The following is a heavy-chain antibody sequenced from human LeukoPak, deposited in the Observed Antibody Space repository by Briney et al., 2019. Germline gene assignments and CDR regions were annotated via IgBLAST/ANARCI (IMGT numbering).Heavy chain of an antibody. CDR3: AREGIAVDYFDY. CDR2: IYYSGST. J-gene: IGHJ4*02. D-gene: IGHD6-19*01. Sequence: SETLSLTCTVSGGSISSSSYYWSWIRQPPGKGLEWIGYIYYSGSTNYNPSLKSRVTISVDTSKNQFSLKLSSVTAADTAVYYCAREGIAVDYFDYWGQGTLVTVSS. CDR1: GGSISSSSYY. V-gene: IGHV4-61*01.